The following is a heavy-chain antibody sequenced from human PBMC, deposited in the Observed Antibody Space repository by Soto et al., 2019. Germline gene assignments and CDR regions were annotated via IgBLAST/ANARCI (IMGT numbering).Heavy chain of an antibody. Sequence: EVQLVESGGGLVQPGGSLRLSCAASGFTFSSYWMSWVRQAPGKGLEWVANIKQDGSEKYYVDSVKGRFTISRDNAKNSLYLQMNSLRAEDTAVYYCARGGDGDYYWYFDPWGRGTLVTVCS. CDR1: GFTFSSYW. V-gene: IGHV3-7*01. D-gene: IGHD4-17*01. CDR2: IKQDGSEK. J-gene: IGHJ2*01. CDR3: ARGGDGDYYWYFDP.